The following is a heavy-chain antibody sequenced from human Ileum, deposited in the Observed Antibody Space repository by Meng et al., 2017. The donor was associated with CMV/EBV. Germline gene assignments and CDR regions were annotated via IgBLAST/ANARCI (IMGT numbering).Heavy chain of an antibody. Sequence: GFTFEGFGRGGGAQAPEKGVGWGAANSRRGVDKFKAGSVRGRFTNSRKNSKDTLDLQMDSLGPEETAMYYCAKDLKLFVPNEDSDDWGQGTLVTVSS. CDR1: GFTFEGFG. CDR2: NSRRGVDK. CDR3: AKDLKLFVPNEDSDD. D-gene: IGHD1-1*01. J-gene: IGHJ4*02. V-gene: IGHV3-30*18.